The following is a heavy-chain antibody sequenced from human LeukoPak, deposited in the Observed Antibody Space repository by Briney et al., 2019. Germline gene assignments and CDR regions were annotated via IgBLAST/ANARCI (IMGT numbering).Heavy chain of an antibody. D-gene: IGHD1-26*01. Sequence: GGSLRLSCAASGFTLRDSAMTWVRQAPGKGLEWVSLISFSGDNTYYRDSVKGRFTITRDNSKNMLYLQMNSLRAEDTAVYYCARRGAGAFAFNVWGQGTMVTVSS. CDR2: ISFSGDNT. V-gene: IGHV3-23*01. CDR3: ARRGAGAFAFNV. J-gene: IGHJ3*01. CDR1: GFTLRDSA.